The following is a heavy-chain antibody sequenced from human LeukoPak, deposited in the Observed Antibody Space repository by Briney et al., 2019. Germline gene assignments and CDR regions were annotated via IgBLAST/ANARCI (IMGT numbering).Heavy chain of an antibody. D-gene: IGHD4-11*01. Sequence: PSGTLSLTCAVSGGSISSSNWWSWVRQPPGKGLEWIGEIYHSGSTSYNPSLKSRVTISVDKSKNQFSLKLSSVTAADTAVYYCARDSHTSIYYSKGFNYYYYGMDVWGQGTTVTVSS. CDR3: ARDSHTSIYYSKGFNYYYYGMDV. V-gene: IGHV4-4*02. CDR1: GGSISSSNW. CDR2: IYHSGST. J-gene: IGHJ6*02.